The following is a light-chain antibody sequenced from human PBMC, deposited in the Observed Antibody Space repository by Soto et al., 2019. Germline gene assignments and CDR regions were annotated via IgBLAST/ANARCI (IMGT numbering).Light chain of an antibody. CDR2: YDD. CDR3: AAWDDSLNVYL. J-gene: IGLJ1*01. CDR1: SSNIGNNG. Sequence: QSVLTQPPSVSDAPGQRVTISCSGSSSNIGNNGVNWYQQLPGKAPKLLIYYDDLLPSGVSDRFSGSKSGTSASLAINGLQSKDEADYYCAAWDDSLNVYLFGTGTKLTVL. V-gene: IGLV1-36*01.